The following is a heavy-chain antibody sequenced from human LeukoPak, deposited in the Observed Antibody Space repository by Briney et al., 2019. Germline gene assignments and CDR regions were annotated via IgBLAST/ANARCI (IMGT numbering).Heavy chain of an antibody. V-gene: IGHV3-64D*06. CDR3: AKGGSTSCPDY. Sequence: GGSLRLSCSASGFTFSRYAMHWVRQAPGKGLEYVSAISSNGGSTYYADSVKGRFTISRDNSKNTLYLQMSSLRAEDTAVYYCAKGGSTSCPDYWGQGTLVTVSS. CDR1: GFTFSRYA. D-gene: IGHD2-2*01. J-gene: IGHJ4*02. CDR2: ISSNGGST.